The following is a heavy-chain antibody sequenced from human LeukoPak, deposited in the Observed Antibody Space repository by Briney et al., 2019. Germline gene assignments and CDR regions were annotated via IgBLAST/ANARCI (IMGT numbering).Heavy chain of an antibody. J-gene: IGHJ4*02. D-gene: IGHD5-18*01. CDR2: IIPIFGTA. CDR1: GGTFSSYA. Sequence: SVKVSCKASGGTFSSYAISWVRQAPGQGLEWMGGIIPIFGTANYAQKFQGRVTITADKSTSTAYMGLSSLRSEDTAVYYCAREFYSYGLDYWGQGTLVTVSS. CDR3: AREFYSYGLDY. V-gene: IGHV1-69*06.